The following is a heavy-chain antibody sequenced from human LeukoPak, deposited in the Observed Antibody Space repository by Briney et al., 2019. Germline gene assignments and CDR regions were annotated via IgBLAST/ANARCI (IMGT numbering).Heavy chain of an antibody. J-gene: IGHJ4*02. CDR1: GGSFSGYY. CDR2: INHSGST. V-gene: IGHV4-34*01. Sequence: PSETLSLTCAVHGGSFSGYYWSWIRQPPGKGLEWIGEINHSGSTNYNPSLKSRVTISVDTSKNQFSLKLSSVTAADTAVYYCARGSGDFHSSSHDYWGQGTLVTVSS. D-gene: IGHD6-6*01. CDR3: ARGSGDFHSSSHDY.